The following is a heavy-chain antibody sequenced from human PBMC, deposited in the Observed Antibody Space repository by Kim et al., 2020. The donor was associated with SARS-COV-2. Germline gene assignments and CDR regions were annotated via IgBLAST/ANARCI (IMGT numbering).Heavy chain of an antibody. Sequence: SETLSLTCAVYGGSFSGYYWSWIRQPPGKGLEWIGEINHSGSTNYNPSLKSRVTISVDTSKNQFSLKLSSVTAADTAVYYCARGSIPLKLWFGTNKGSYYFDYWGQGTLVTVSS. CDR2: INHSGST. V-gene: IGHV4-34*01. J-gene: IGHJ4*02. CDR1: GGSFSGYY. D-gene: IGHD3-10*01. CDR3: ARGSIPLKLWFGTNKGSYYFDY.